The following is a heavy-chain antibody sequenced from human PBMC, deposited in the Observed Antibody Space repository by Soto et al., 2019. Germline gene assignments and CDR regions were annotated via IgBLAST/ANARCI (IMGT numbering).Heavy chain of an antibody. Sequence: EVQLVESGGVSVQPGGSLRLSCTASGFTLSNYWMHWVRQAPGKGLVWVSRINTDGSTTTYADSVKGRFTISRDNAKNTLYLQMNRLRDEDTAVYYCVRIRRGDGYTFGYWGQGTLVTVSS. J-gene: IGHJ4*02. V-gene: IGHV3-74*01. CDR1: GFTLSNYW. CDR3: VRIRRGDGYTFGY. D-gene: IGHD5-12*01. CDR2: INTDGSTT.